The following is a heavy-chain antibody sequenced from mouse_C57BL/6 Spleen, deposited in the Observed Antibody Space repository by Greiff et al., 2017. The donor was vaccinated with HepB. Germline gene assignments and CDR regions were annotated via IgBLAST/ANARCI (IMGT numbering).Heavy chain of an antibody. CDR1: GFTFSSYA. CDR3: TSDTYGSSYGFAY. J-gene: IGHJ3*01. CDR2: ISSGGDYI. D-gene: IGHD1-1*01. Sequence: EVKLMESGVGLVKPGGSLKLSCAASGFTFSSYAMSWVRQTPEKRLEWVAYISSGGDYIYYADSVKGRFTISRDNARNTLYLQMSSLKSEDTAMYYCTSDTYGSSYGFAYWGQGTLVTVSS. V-gene: IGHV5-9-1*02.